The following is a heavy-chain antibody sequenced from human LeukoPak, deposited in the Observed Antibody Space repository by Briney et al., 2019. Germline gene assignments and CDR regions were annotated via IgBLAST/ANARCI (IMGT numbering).Heavy chain of an antibody. CDR3: ASSSGSYSGGWFDP. Sequence: SETLSLTCTVSGASISNNIYYWGWIRQPPGKGLEWIGNIFYSGNTYYNPSLKSRATISVDTSKNQFSLNLTSVTAADTAVYYCASSSGSYSGGWFDPWGQGTLVTVSS. D-gene: IGHD1-26*01. CDR2: IFYSGNT. J-gene: IGHJ5*02. CDR1: GASISNNIYY. V-gene: IGHV4-39*01.